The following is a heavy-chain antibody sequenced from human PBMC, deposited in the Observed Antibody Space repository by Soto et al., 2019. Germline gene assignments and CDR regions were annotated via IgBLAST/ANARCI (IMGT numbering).Heavy chain of an antibody. D-gene: IGHD6-13*01. CDR1: VYTFTSYA. CDR3: ARVSGSWYSPGLDY. V-gene: IGHV1-3*01. Sequence: ASVAVSRQASVYTFTSYAMHWVRQDPGQRLEGMGWSNAWNGNANYSQKFRGKVTITRDTSASTAYMELSSLRSEETAVYYCARVSGSWYSPGLDYWGKRTPVIFS. J-gene: IGHJ4*02. CDR2: SNAWNGNA.